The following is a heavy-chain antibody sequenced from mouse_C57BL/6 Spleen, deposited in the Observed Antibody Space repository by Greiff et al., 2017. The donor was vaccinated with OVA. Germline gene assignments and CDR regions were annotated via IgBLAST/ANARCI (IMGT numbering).Heavy chain of an antibody. D-gene: IGHD2-3*01. CDR2: IYPGDGDT. CDR3: ARGEDGYYVMFAY. V-gene: IGHV1-80*01. J-gene: IGHJ3*01. Sequence: QVQLQQSGAELVKPGASVKISCKASGYAFSSYWMNWVKQRPGKGLEWIGQIYPGDGDTTYNGKFKGKATLTADKSSSTAYRQLSSLTSEDSAVYFCARGEDGYYVMFAYWGQGTLVTVSA. CDR1: GYAFSSYW.